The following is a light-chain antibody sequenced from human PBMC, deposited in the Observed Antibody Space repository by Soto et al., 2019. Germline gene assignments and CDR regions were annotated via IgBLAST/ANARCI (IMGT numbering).Light chain of an antibody. V-gene: IGLV4-69*02. CDR3: QTWGTGIHV. J-gene: IGLJ1*01. CDR2: LNSDGRY. CDR1: SGHSSNA. Sequence: QPVLTQSPSASASLGASVKLTCTLSSGHSSNAIAWHQQQPEKGPRYLMKLNSDGRYSKGDGIPDRFSGSSSGAERYLTISSLQSEDEADYYCQTWGTGIHVFGTGTKVT.